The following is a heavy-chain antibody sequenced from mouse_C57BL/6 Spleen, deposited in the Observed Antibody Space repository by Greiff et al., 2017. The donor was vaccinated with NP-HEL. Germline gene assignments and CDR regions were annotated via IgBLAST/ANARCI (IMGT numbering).Heavy chain of an antibody. CDR1: GYTFTSYW. Sequence: QVQLQQPGAELVKPGASVKLSCKASGYTFTSYWMHWVKQRPGQGLEWIGMIHPNSGSTNYNEKFKSKATLTVDKSSITAYMQLSSLTSEDSAVYYCAREGYDGSDYWGQGTTLTVSS. CDR2: IHPNSGST. CDR3: AREGYDGSDY. J-gene: IGHJ2*01. V-gene: IGHV1-64*01. D-gene: IGHD2-3*01.